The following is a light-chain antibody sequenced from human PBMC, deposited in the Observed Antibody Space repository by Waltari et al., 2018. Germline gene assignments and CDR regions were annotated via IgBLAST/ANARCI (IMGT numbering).Light chain of an antibody. CDR2: KTS. CDR3: QQYNSYSNT. Sequence: DIQMTQFPSTLSASVGDSVTITCRASQSINTWLAWYQQKPGKAPNLLIYKTSTLESGVPSRFTCSGSGTEFTLTIDSLQPDDFATYYCQQYNSYSNTFGQGTKVEIK. V-gene: IGKV1-5*03. J-gene: IGKJ2*01. CDR1: QSINTW.